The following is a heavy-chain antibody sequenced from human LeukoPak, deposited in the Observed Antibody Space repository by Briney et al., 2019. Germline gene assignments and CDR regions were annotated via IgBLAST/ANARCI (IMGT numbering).Heavy chain of an antibody. CDR2: INHSGST. J-gene: IGHJ4*02. Sequence: PSETLSLTCAVYGGSFSGYYWSWIRQPPGKGLEWIGEINHSGSTNYNPSLKSRVTISVDTSKSQFSLKLSSVTAADTAVYYCARDYDYFDYWGQGTLVTVSS. D-gene: IGHD4-17*01. CDR3: ARDYDYFDY. CDR1: GGSFSGYY. V-gene: IGHV4-34*01.